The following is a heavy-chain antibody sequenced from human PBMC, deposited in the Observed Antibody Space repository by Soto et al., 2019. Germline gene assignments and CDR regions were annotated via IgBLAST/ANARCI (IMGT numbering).Heavy chain of an antibody. Sequence: GGSLRLSCAASGFTVSSNYMTWVRQAPGKGLEWVSVIYSGGSTYYADSVKGRFTISRDNSKNTLFLQMNSLRAEDTAVYYCARIPYGDYVPFFDCWGQGILVTVSS. CDR3: ARIPYGDYVPFFDC. CDR1: GFTVSSNY. CDR2: IYSGGST. J-gene: IGHJ4*02. D-gene: IGHD4-17*01. V-gene: IGHV3-66*01.